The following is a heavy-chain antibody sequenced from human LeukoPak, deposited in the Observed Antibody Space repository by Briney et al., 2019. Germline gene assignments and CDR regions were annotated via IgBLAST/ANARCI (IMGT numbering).Heavy chain of an antibody. CDR3: ARWDDSAWGFGN. J-gene: IGHJ4*02. Sequence: PSETLSLTCTVSSGSLSSDNNYWNWIRQPAGKGLEWIGRIYTSGRTSYNPSLKSRVTISVDTSKNRFSLKPTSVTAADTAVYYCARWDDSAWGFGNWGPGALVTVSS. CDR1: SGSLSSDNNY. D-gene: IGHD6-19*01. CDR2: IYTSGRT. V-gene: IGHV4-61*02.